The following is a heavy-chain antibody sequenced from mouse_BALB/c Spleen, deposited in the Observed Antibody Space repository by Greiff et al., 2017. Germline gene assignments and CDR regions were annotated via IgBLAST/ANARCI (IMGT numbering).Heavy chain of an antibody. V-gene: IGHV5-4*02. CDR3: ASHYYGSRNYAMDY. J-gene: IGHJ4*01. CDR2: ISDGGSYT. CDR1: GFTFSDYY. D-gene: IGHD1-1*01. Sequence: EVHLVESGGGLVKPGGSLKLSCAASGFTFSDYYMYWVRQTPEKRLEWVATISDGGSYTYYPDSVKGRFTISRDNAKNNLYLQMSSLKSEDTAMYYCASHYYGSRNYAMDYWGQGTSVTVSS.